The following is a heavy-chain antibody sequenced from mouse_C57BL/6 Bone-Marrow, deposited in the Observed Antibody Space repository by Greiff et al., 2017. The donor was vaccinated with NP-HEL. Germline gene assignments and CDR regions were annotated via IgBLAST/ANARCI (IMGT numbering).Heavy chain of an antibody. D-gene: IGHD3-2*02. J-gene: IGHJ2*02. CDR2: IYPGDGDT. CDR1: GYAFSSSW. CDR3: ARRSGYDY. V-gene: IGHV1-82*01. Sequence: VQLQQSGPELVKPGASVKISCKASGYAFSSSWMNWVKQRPGKGLEWIGRIYPGDGDTNYNGKFKGKATLTADKSSSTAYMQLSSLTSDDSAIYFCARRSGYDYWGQGTSLTVSS.